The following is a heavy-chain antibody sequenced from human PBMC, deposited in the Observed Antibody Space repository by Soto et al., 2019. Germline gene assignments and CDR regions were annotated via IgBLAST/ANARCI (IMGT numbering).Heavy chain of an antibody. CDR2: ISGSGGST. J-gene: IGHJ4*02. V-gene: IGHV3-23*01. CDR1: GFTFSSYA. CDR3: AKDAGYSRGWHY. Sequence: EVQLLESGGGLVQPGGSLRLSCAAYGFTFSSYAMSWVRQAPGKGLEWVSAISGSGGSTYYADSVKGRFTISRDNSKSTLYLQMNSLRAEDTAVYYCAKDAGYSRGWHYWGQGTLVTVSS. D-gene: IGHD6-19*01.